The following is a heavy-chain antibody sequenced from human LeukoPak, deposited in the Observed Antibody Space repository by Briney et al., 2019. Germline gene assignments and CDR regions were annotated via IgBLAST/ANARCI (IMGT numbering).Heavy chain of an antibody. Sequence: PGGSLRLSCAASGFTFSSYGMHWVRQAPGKGLEWVAVISYDGSNKYYADSVKGRFTISRDSSKNTLYLQMNSLRAEDTAVYYCARWAGAVAGYYYYYGMDVWGQGTTVTVSS. D-gene: IGHD6-19*01. CDR1: GFTFSSYG. V-gene: IGHV3-30*03. CDR3: ARWAGAVAGYYYYYGMDV. CDR2: ISYDGSNK. J-gene: IGHJ6*02.